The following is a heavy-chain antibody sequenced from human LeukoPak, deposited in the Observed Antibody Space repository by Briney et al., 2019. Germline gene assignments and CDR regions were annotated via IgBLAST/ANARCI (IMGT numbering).Heavy chain of an antibody. J-gene: IGHJ4*02. CDR2: IYSGGST. CDR3: ARDAPLLPKSFDY. V-gene: IGHV3-66*01. CDR1: GFTVSSNY. Sequence: PGGSLRLSCAASGFTVSSNYMSWVRQAPGKGLEWVSVIYSGGSTYYADSVKGRFTISRDNSKNTLYLQTNSLRAEDTAVYYCARDAPLLPKSFDYWGQGTLVTVSS. D-gene: IGHD3-22*01.